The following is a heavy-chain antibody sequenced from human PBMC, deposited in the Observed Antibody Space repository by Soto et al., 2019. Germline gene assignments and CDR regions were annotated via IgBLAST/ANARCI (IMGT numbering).Heavy chain of an antibody. Sequence: QVQLVQSGAEVKKPGSSVKVSCKASGGTFSSYTISWVRQAPGQGLEWMGRIIPILGIANYAQKFQGRVTITADKSTSTAYMELSSLRSEDTAVYYCATYYYGSGSYYGSHYFDYWGQGTLVTVSS. CDR2: IIPILGIA. D-gene: IGHD3-10*01. CDR3: ATYYYGSGSYYGSHYFDY. CDR1: GGTFSSYT. J-gene: IGHJ4*02. V-gene: IGHV1-69*02.